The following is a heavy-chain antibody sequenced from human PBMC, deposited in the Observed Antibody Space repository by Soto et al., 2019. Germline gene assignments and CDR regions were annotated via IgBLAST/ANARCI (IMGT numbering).Heavy chain of an antibody. CDR3: ARGPITMIVVVIEFDAFDI. CDR1: GGTFSSYA. Sequence: SVKVSCKASGGTFSSYAISWVRQAPGQGLEWMGGIIPIFGTANYAQKFQGRVTITADESTSTAYMELSSLRSEDTAVYYCARGPITMIVVVIEFDAFDIWGQGTMVTVSS. J-gene: IGHJ3*02. CDR2: IIPIFGTA. D-gene: IGHD3-22*01. V-gene: IGHV1-69*13.